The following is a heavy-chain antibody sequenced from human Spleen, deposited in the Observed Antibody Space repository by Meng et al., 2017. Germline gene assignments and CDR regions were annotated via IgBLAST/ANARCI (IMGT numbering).Heavy chain of an antibody. Sequence: QVQLQEPGPGLVEPSQTLSLTCTVSGASIRSDGYYWHWIRQHPGKGLEWIAYIYHSGGTYSNPSLRSRTTLSVDTSNNQFSLKLSSVTAADTAVYYCARDRGGYATFDNWGQGTLVTVSS. V-gene: IGHV4-31*03. CDR3: ARDRGGYATFDN. D-gene: IGHD5-12*01. J-gene: IGHJ4*02. CDR2: IYHSGGT. CDR1: GASIRSDGYY.